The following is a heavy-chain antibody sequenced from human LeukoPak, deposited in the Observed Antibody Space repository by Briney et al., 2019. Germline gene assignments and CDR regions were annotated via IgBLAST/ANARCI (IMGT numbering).Heavy chain of an antibody. J-gene: IGHJ1*01. CDR1: GGSISSSSYY. V-gene: IGHV4-39*07. CDR3: ARVYRSMVRGVIEYFQH. D-gene: IGHD3-10*01. CDR2: IYYSGST. Sequence: PSETLSLTCTVSGGSISSSSYYWGWIRQPPGKGLEWIGSIYYSGSTYYNPSLKSRVTISVDTSKNQFSLKLSSVTAADTAVYYCARVYRSMVRGVIEYFQHWGQGTLVTVSS.